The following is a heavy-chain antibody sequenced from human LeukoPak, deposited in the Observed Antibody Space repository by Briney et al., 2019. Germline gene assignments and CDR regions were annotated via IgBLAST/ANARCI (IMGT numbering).Heavy chain of an antibody. Sequence: PSETLSLTCAVYGGSFSGYYWSWIRQPPGKELEWIGEINHSGSTNYNPSLKSRVTISVDTSKNQFSLKLSSVTAADTAVYYCARAAYYYYMDVWGKGTTVTVSS. CDR2: INHSGST. V-gene: IGHV4-34*01. J-gene: IGHJ6*03. CDR1: GGSFSGYY. CDR3: ARAAYYYYMDV.